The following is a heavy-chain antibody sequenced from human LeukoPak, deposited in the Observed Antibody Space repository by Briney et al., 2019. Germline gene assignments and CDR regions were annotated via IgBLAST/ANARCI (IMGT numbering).Heavy chain of an antibody. Sequence: ASVKVSCKASGYTFTSYDINRVRQATGQGLEWMGWVNPNSGNTGYAQKFQGRVTMTRNTSISTAYMELSSLRSEDTAVYYCATRVSGRYVTLNWNEEDFWGQGTLVTVSS. J-gene: IGHJ4*02. D-gene: IGHD1-1*01. CDR1: GYTFTSYD. V-gene: IGHV1-8*01. CDR2: VNPNSGNT. CDR3: ATRVSGRYVTLNWNEEDF.